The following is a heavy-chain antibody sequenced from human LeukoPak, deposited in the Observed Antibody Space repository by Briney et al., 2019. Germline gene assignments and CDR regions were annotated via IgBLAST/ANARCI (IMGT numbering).Heavy chain of an antibody. V-gene: IGHV3-48*03. Sequence: GGSLRLSCAASGFTFSSYEMNWVRQAPGKGLEWVSYISSSGSTIYYADSVKGRSTISRDNAKNSLYLQMNSLRAEDTAVYYCARRQDYYAMDVWGKGTTVTVSS. CDR3: ARRQDYYAMDV. CDR2: ISSSGSTI. CDR1: GFTFSSYE. J-gene: IGHJ6*04.